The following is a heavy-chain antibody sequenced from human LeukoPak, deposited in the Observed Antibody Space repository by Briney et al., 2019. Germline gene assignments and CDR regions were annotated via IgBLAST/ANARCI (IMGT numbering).Heavy chain of an antibody. V-gene: IGHV3-30-3*02. Sequence: PGKSLRLSCAASGFTFSGYPIHWVRQAPGKGLEWVAVISYDGSNKYYADSVKGRFTISRDSSNNTLFLHMNTLRAEDTAIYYCAKDRTVGASYWYFDLWGRGTLVTVSS. J-gene: IGHJ2*01. CDR2: ISYDGSNK. CDR1: GFTFSGYP. D-gene: IGHD1-26*01. CDR3: AKDRTVGASYWYFDL.